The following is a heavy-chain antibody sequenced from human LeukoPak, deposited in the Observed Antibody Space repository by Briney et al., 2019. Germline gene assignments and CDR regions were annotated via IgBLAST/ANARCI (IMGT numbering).Heavy chain of an antibody. CDR1: GFTLSNFA. CDR3: AKDFGP. D-gene: IGHD3-16*01. V-gene: IGHV3-23*01. J-gene: IGHJ5*02. CDR2: ISGYGDSA. Sequence: GGSLRLSCAASGFTLSNFAMSWLRQAPGKGPEWVSAISGYGDSAYYADSVKGRFTIFRDNSKNTVYLQMNSLRAEDTAVYYCAKDFGPWGQGTLVTVSS.